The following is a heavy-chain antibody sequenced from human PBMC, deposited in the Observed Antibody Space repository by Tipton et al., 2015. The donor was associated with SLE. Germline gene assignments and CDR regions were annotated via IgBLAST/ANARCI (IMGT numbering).Heavy chain of an antibody. J-gene: IGHJ6*02. CDR3: ARISVDTTMAQRVDYGMDV. CDR1: GGSISSDY. Sequence: TLSLTCTVSGGSISSDYWTWIRQPPGKGLEWIGSIFYTGSTTYNPSLKSRLTMSVDTPKNQFSLKLTPVTAADTAVYYCARISVDTTMAQRVDYGMDVWGQGTTVTVSS. V-gene: IGHV4-59*01. CDR2: IFYTGST. D-gene: IGHD5-18*01.